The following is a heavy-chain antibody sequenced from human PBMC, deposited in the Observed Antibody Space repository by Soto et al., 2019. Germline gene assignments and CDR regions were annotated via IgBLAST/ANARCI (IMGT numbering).Heavy chain of an antibody. CDR3: ARDAYYDSSGYHQGNDAFDI. V-gene: IGHV4-30-4*01. J-gene: IGHJ3*02. CDR1: GGSISSGDYY. Sequence: PSETLSLTCTVSGGSISSGDYYWSWIRQPPGKGLEWIGYIYYSGSTYYNPSLKSRVTISVDTSKNQFSLKLSSVTAADTAVYYCARDAYYDSSGYHQGNDAFDIWGPGPMVTV. CDR2: IYYSGST. D-gene: IGHD3-22*01.